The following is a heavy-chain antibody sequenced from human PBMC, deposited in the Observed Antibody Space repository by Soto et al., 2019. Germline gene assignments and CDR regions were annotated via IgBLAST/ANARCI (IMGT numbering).Heavy chain of an antibody. J-gene: IGHJ3*02. CDR1: GYSFTSYG. CDR2: ISAYNGNT. Sequence: QVQLVQSGAEVKRPGASVKFSRKASGYSFTSYGISWVRQAPGQGPEWMGWISAYNGNTNYAQKLQRRVTMTTDTSTSRAYMELRSMRSGDTAVYYCATDSSYYYDISGYYPPPDAFDIWGQGTMVTVSS. D-gene: IGHD3-22*01. V-gene: IGHV1-18*01. CDR3: ATDSSYYYDISGYYPPPDAFDI.